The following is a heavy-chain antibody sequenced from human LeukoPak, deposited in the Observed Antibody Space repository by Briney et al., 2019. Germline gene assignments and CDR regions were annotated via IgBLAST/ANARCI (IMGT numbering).Heavy chain of an antibody. Sequence: SETLSLTCTVSGGSISNSRYYWGWIRQPPGKGLEWIGNIFYSGSTYYNPSLRSRVTISVDRSKNQFSLKLSSVTAADTAVYYCARGHYYDSRPYAFDIWGQGTMVTVSS. CDR1: GGSISNSRYY. CDR2: IFYSGST. V-gene: IGHV4-39*07. J-gene: IGHJ3*02. D-gene: IGHD3-22*01. CDR3: ARGHYYDSRPYAFDI.